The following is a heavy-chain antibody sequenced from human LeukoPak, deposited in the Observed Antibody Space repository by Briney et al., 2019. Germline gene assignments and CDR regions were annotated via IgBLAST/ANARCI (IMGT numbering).Heavy chain of an antibody. CDR3: ARGHSLCYYDSSGYADY. CDR2: ISAYNGNT. Sequence: ASVKVSCKASGYTFTSYGISWVRQAPGQGLEWMGWISAYNGNTNYAQKLQGRVTMTTDTSTSTAYMELRSLRSDDTAVYYCARGHSLCYYDSSGYADYWGQGTLVTVSS. CDR1: GYTFTSYG. V-gene: IGHV1-18*01. D-gene: IGHD3-22*01. J-gene: IGHJ4*02.